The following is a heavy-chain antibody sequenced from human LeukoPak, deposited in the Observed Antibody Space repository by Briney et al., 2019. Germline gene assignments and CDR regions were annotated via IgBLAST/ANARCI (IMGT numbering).Heavy chain of an antibody. CDR1: GFTFTSYG. Sequence: GGSLRLSCAASGFTFTSYGISWVRQAPGQGLEWMGWISASNGNTNYAQKLQGRVTMTTDTSTSTAYMELRSLRSDDTAVYYCAREGSHSSGWNYWGQGTLVTVSS. J-gene: IGHJ4*02. CDR2: ISASNGNT. CDR3: AREGSHSSGWNY. V-gene: IGHV1-18*01. D-gene: IGHD6-19*01.